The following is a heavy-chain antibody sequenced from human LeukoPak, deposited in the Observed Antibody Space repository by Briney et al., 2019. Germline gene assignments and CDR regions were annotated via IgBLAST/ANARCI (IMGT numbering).Heavy chain of an antibody. D-gene: IGHD3-9*01. V-gene: IGHV5-10-1*01. CDR1: GYSFTGYW. J-gene: IGHJ6*02. CDR3: ARHWVYVLRYFDWLPGYYYGMDV. Sequence: GESLQISCQGSGYSFTGYWISWVRQMPGKGLEWMGRIDPSDSYTNYSPSFQGHVTISADKSISTAYLQWSSLKASDTAMYYCARHWVYVLRYFDWLPGYYYGMDVWGQGTTVTVSS. CDR2: IDPSDSYT.